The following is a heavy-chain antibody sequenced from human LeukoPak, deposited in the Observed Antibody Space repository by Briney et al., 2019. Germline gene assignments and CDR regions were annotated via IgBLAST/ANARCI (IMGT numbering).Heavy chain of an antibody. J-gene: IGHJ5*02. CDR3: ARDEHSSSWYLWFDP. V-gene: IGHV4-4*07. Sequence: PSETLSLTCTVSGGSISSYYWSWIRQPAGKGLEWIGRIYTSGSTNYNPSLKSRVTMSVDTSKNQFSLKLSSVTAADTAVYYCARDEHSSSWYLWFDPWGQGTLVTVSS. D-gene: IGHD6-13*01. CDR1: GGSISSYY. CDR2: IYTSGST.